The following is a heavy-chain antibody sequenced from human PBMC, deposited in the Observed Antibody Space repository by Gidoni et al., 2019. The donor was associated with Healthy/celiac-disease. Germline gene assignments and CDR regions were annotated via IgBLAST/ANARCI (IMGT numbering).Heavy chain of an antibody. Sequence: EVQLVESGGGLVQPGGSLRLSCAASGFTFSSYAMSWVRQAPGKGLEWVSAISGSGGSTYYADSVKGRFTISRDNSKNTLYLQMNSLRAEDTAVYYCAKVNVRYCSSTSCYFDYWGQGTLVTVSS. V-gene: IGHV3-23*04. CDR1: GFTFSSYA. D-gene: IGHD2-2*01. CDR2: ISGSGGST. CDR3: AKVNVRYCSSTSCYFDY. J-gene: IGHJ4*02.